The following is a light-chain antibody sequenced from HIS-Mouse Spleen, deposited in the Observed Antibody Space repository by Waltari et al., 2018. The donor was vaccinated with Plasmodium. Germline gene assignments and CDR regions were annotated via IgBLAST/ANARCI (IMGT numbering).Light chain of an antibody. CDR1: SSDVGGYKY. J-gene: IGLJ1*01. CDR2: DVS. CDR3: CSYAGSYTYV. V-gene: IGLV2-11*01. Sequence: QSALTQPRSVSGSPGQSVTISCTGTSSDVGGYKYVSWYQQHPGKAPKLMIYDVSKGPSGVPDRFSGSKSGNTASLTISGLQAEDEADYYCCSYAGSYTYVFGTGTKVTVL.